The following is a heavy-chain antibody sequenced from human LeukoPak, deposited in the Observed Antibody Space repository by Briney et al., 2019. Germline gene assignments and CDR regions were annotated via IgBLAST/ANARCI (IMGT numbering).Heavy chain of an antibody. CDR2: IYYSGST. V-gene: IGHV4-39*07. Sequence: SETLSLTCTVSGGSISSSSYYWGWIRQPPGKGLEWIGSIYYSGSTYYNPSLKSRVTISVDTSKNQFSLKLTSVTAADTAVYYCARAPGLMVRRFWSGRGKVRWIDYWGQGTLITVSS. CDR3: ARAPGLMVRRFWSGRGKVRWIDY. CDR1: GGSISSSSYY. D-gene: IGHD3-3*01. J-gene: IGHJ4*02.